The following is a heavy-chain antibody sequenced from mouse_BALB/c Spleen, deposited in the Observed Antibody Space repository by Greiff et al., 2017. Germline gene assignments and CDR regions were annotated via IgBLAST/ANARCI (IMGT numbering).Heavy chain of an antibody. CDR1: GFTFSDYY. V-gene: IGHV5-4*02. J-gene: IGHJ4*01. D-gene: IGHD5-1*01. Sequence: DVMLVESGGGLVKPGGSLKLSCAASGFTFSDYYMYWVRQTPEKRLEWVATISDGGSYTYYPDSVKGRFTISRDNAKNNLYLQMSSLKSEDTAMYYCARGVRRFYYAMDYWGQGTSVTVSS. CDR3: ARGVRRFYYAMDY. CDR2: ISDGGSYT.